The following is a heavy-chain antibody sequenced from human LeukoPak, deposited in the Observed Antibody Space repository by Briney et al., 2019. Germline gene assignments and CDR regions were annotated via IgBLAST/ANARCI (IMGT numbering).Heavy chain of an antibody. J-gene: IGHJ4*02. CDR1: GFTFSSYG. D-gene: IGHD6-13*01. CDR2: IWYDGSNK. V-gene: IGHV3-33*01. Sequence: GGSLRLSCAASGFTFSSYGMHWVRQAPGKGLEWVAVIWYDGSNKYYADSVKGRFTISRDNSKNTLYLQMNSLRAEDTAVYYCARGIAAAGPLDYWGQGTLVPVSS. CDR3: ARGIAAAGPLDY.